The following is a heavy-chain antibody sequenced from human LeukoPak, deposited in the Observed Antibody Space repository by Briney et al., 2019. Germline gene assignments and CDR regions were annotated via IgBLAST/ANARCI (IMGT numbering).Heavy chain of an antibody. V-gene: IGHV3-66*01. CDR2: NYSDGGT. Sequence: GGSLRLSCAASGFSVSGNYMSWVRQAPGKGLEWISVNYSDGGTYNVDSVKGRFTISRDNSKNTVYLQMNSLRVEDTAVYYCARAGRDGYSPASDSFDIWGQGKTVTVSS. CDR3: ARAGRDGYSPASDSFDI. D-gene: IGHD5-24*01. J-gene: IGHJ3*02. CDR1: GFSVSGNY.